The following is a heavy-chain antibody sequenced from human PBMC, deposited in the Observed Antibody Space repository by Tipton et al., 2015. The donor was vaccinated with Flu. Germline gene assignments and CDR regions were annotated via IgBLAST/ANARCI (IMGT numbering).Heavy chain of an antibody. D-gene: IGHD4-11*01. CDR1: GGSFSGYY. CDR3: ARRDYSNYVSEPKNWFDP. V-gene: IGHV4-34*01. Sequence: TLSLTCAVYGGSFSGYYWSWIRQPPGKGLEWIGEISHSGTTKYNPSLTSRVTISVDTSKNQFSLRLTSVTAADTAVYYCARRDYSNYVSEPKNWFDPWGQGTLVTVSS. J-gene: IGHJ5*02. CDR2: ISHSGTT.